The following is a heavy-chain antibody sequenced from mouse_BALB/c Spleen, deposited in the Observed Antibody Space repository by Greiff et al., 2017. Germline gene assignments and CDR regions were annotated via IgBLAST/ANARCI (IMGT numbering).Heavy chain of an antibody. Sequence: EVNLVESGPGLVKPSQSLSLTCTVTGYSITSDYAWNWIRQFPGNKLEWMGYISYSGSTSYNPSLKSRISITRDTSKNQFFLQLNSVTTEDTATYYCARFPGAMDYWGQGTSVTVSS. CDR1: GYSITSDYA. V-gene: IGHV3-2*02. CDR2: ISYSGST. CDR3: ARFPGAMDY. J-gene: IGHJ4*01.